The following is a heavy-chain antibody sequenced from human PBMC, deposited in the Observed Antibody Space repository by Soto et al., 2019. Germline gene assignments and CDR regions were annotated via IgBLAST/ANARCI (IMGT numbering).Heavy chain of an antibody. J-gene: IGHJ4*02. CDR3: ARTPYSSSPNFDY. CDR2: IYYSGST. D-gene: IGHD6-6*01. Sequence: PSETLSLTCTVSGGSISSSSYYWGWIRQPPGKGLEWIGSIYYSGSTYYNPSLKSRVTISVDTSKNQFSLKLSSVTAADTAVYYCARTPYSSSPNFDYWGQGPLVTVSS. V-gene: IGHV4-39*01. CDR1: GGSISSSSYY.